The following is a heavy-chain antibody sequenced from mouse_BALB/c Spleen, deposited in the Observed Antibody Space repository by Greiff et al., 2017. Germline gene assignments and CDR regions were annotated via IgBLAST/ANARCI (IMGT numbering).Heavy chain of an antibody. J-gene: IGHJ4*01. CDR3: TKEGYYYGSSLYYYAMDY. CDR2: IYPGNSGT. V-gene: IGHV1-5*01. CDR1: GYSFTSYW. D-gene: IGHD1-1*01. Sequence: EVQRVESGAELARPGASVKLSCKASGYSFTSYWMHWVKQRPGQGLEWIGAIYPGNSGTSYNQKFKGKAKLTAVTSASTAYMELSSLTNEDSAVYYCTKEGYYYGSSLYYYAMDYWGQGTSVTVSS.